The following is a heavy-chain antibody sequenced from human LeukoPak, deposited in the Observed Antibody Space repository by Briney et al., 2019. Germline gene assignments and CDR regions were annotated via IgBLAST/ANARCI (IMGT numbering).Heavy chain of an antibody. CDR3: ARVAMSDSSGYCDY. J-gene: IGHJ4*02. CDR1: GFTFSDYA. D-gene: IGHD3-22*01. Sequence: GGSLRLSCAASGFTFSDYAMHWVRQAPGKGLEWVAVIWYDGSNENYADSVRGRFTVSRGNSKRTLYLHMNSVRAEDTAVYYCARVAMSDSSGYCDYWGPGTLVTVSS. CDR2: IWYDGSNE. V-gene: IGHV3-33*01.